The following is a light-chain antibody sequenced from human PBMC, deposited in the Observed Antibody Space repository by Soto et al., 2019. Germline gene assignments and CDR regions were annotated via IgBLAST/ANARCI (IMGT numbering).Light chain of an antibody. CDR2: DAS. J-gene: IGKJ2*01. CDR3: QQPGT. V-gene: IGKV3-11*01. Sequence: EIVLTQSPATLSLCPGERATLSCRASQSVSSYLAWYQQKPGQAPRLLIYDASNRATGIPARFSGSGSGTDFTLTISSLEPEDFAVYYCQQPGTFGQGTKLEIK. CDR1: QSVSSY.